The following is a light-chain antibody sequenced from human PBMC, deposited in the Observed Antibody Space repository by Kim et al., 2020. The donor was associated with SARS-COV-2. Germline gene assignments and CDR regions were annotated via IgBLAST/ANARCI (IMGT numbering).Light chain of an antibody. V-gene: IGLV3-21*01. CDR1: TIGSKR. CDR3: QVWDTSSDAYV. Sequence: APGETARITCGGNTIGSKRVHRYQKKPGQAPILIIYYKNARPSGIPERFSGSNSGSTATLTISRVEAGDEADYYCQVWDTSSDAYVFGTGTKVTVL. J-gene: IGLJ1*01. CDR2: YKN.